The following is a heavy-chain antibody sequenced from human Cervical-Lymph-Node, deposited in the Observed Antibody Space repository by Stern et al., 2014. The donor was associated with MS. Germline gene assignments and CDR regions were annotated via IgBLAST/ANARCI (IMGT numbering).Heavy chain of an antibody. CDR2: ISGRGGST. V-gene: IGHV3-23*04. CDR1: GFTFSSYA. J-gene: IGHJ4*02. Sequence: EMQLVESGGGLVQPGGSLRLSCAASGFTFSSYAMSWVRQAPGKGLEWVSAISGRGGSTYYADSVKGRFPISRDNSKNTLYLQMNSLRAEDTAVYYCAKRTSIAVAGTGFDYWGQGTLVTVSS. D-gene: IGHD6-19*01. CDR3: AKRTSIAVAGTGFDY.